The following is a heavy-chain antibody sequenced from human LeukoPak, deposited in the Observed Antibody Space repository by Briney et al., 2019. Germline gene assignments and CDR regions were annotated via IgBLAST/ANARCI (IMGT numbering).Heavy chain of an antibody. Sequence: SETLSLTCAVSGDSISNCNWWSWIRQPPGKGLEWIGELYPSGSTNYSPSLKSRVTISVDKSRNEFSLTINSVTAADTALYFCGTTEHDSGDYWGQGTLVTVSS. J-gene: IGHJ4*02. D-gene: IGHD6-25*01. V-gene: IGHV4-4*02. CDR1: GDSISNCNW. CDR2: LYPSGST. CDR3: GTTEHDSGDY.